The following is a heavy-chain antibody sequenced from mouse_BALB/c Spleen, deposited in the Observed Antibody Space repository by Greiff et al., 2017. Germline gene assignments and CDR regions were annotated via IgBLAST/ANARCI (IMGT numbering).Heavy chain of an antibody. Sequence: EVMLVESGGGLVQPGGSLRLSCATSGFTFTDYYMSWVRQPPGKELEWLGFIRNKANGYTTEYSASVKGRFTISRDNSQSILYLQMNTLRAEDSATYHCARRAMITTRRYYYAMDYWGQGTSVTVSA. J-gene: IGHJ4*01. CDR1: GFTFTDYY. CDR3: ARRAMITTRRYYYAMDY. CDR2: IRNKANGYTT. V-gene: IGHV7-3*02. D-gene: IGHD2-4*01.